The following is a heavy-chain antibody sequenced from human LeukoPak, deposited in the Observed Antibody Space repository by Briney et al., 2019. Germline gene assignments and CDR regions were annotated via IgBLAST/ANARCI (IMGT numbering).Heavy chain of an antibody. CDR1: GGSISSSNW. J-gene: IGHJ3*02. CDR3: ARDRETGALDAFDI. Sequence: MASGTLSLTCAVSGGSISSSNWRSWVRQPPGEGLGGIGEIYHSGSTNYNPSLKSRVTISVDKSKNQFSLKLSSVTAADTAVYYCARDRETGALDAFDIWGQGTMVTVSS. V-gene: IGHV4-4*02. D-gene: IGHD7-27*01. CDR2: IYHSGST.